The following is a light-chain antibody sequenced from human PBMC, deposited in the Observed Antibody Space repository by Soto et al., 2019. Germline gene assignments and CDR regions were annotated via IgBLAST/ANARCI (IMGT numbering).Light chain of an antibody. CDR2: GAS. CDR1: QSVSSSY. V-gene: IGKV3-20*01. J-gene: IGKJ1*01. Sequence: EIVWTQSPGTLSLSPGERATLSCRASQSVSSSYLAWYQQKPGQAPRLLIYGASSRATGIPDRFSGSGSGTDFTLTISRLEPEDFAVYYCQQYGSSHTWTFCQRGNV. CDR3: QQYGSSHTWT.